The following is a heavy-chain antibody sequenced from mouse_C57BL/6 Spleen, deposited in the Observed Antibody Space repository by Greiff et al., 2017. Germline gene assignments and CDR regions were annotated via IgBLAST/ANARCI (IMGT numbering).Heavy chain of an antibody. V-gene: IGHV1-63*01. CDR2: INPGGGYT. CDR3: GRLHEGAMDY. Sequence: QVQLKQSGAELVRPGTSVKMSCKASGYTFTNYWIGWAKQRPGHGLEWIGDINPGGGYTNYNEKFKGKATLTADKSSSTAYMQFSSLTSEDSAIXYCGRLHEGAMDYWGQGTSVTVSS. J-gene: IGHJ4*01. CDR1: GYTFTNYW.